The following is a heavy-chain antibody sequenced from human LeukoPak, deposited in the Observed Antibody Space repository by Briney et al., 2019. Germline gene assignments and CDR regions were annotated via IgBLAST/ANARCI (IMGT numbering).Heavy chain of an antibody. D-gene: IGHD1-26*01. Sequence: GGSLRLSCTSSGFTFGTYAVSWFRQAPGKGLVWVSRINSDGSSTSYADSVKGRFTISRDNAKNTLYLQMNSLRAEDTAVYYCTRASRGWELPYYFDYWGQGTLVTVSS. J-gene: IGHJ4*02. V-gene: IGHV3-74*01. CDR2: INSDGSST. CDR3: TRASRGWELPYYFDY. CDR1: GFTFGTYA.